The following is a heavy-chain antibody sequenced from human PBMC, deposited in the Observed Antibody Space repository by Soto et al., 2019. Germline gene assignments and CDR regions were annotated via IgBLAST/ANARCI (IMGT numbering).Heavy chain of an antibody. J-gene: IGHJ4*02. V-gene: IGHV1-69*13. D-gene: IGHD6-19*01. Sequence: SVKVSCKASGGTFSSYAISWVRQAPGQGLEWMGGIIPIFGTANYAQKFQGRVTITADESTSTAYMELSSLRSEDTAVYYCAKGIAVAGRAYFDYWGQGTLVTVSS. CDR1: GGTFSSYA. CDR3: AKGIAVAGRAYFDY. CDR2: IIPIFGTA.